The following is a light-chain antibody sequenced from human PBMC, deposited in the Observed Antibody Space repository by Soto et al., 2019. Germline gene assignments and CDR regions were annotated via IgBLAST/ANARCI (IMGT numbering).Light chain of an antibody. CDR3: SSYTSSSTYV. V-gene: IGLV2-14*01. CDR1: TSDIGDYNY. J-gene: IGLJ1*01. CDR2: LVS. Sequence: QSALTQPASVSGSPGQSITISCTGTTSDIGDYNYVSWYQHLPDKVPKLIISLVSNRPSGVSNRFSGSKSGNTASLTISGLQAEDEGDYYCSSYTSSSTYVFGTGTKVTVL.